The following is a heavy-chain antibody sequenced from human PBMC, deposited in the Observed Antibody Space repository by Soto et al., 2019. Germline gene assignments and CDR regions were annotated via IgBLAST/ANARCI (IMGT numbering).Heavy chain of an antibody. V-gene: IGHV1-69*12. Sequence: QVQLVQSGAEVKKPGSSVKVSCKASGGTFSSYAISWVRQAPGQGLEWMGGIIPIFGTANYAQKFQGRVTITAXXSXSXXYMELSSLRSEDTAVYYCGGGYCSGGSCYSYWFDYWGQGTLVTVSS. J-gene: IGHJ4*02. CDR3: GGGYCSGGSCYSYWFDY. CDR1: GGTFSSYA. CDR2: IIPIFGTA. D-gene: IGHD2-15*01.